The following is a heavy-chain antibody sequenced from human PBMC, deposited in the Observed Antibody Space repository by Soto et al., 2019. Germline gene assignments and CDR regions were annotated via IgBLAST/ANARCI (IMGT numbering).Heavy chain of an antibody. Sequence: EVQLAESGGDLVQPGGPLRLSCVGSGFTFSYYEMNWVRQVPGKGLERVAFISHTDRLTHYPDSVKGRFTISRYNAANSMYLKISSLRVEDIGVYYCARDTGRASADLWCQGALVSVSS. CDR1: GFTFSYYE. V-gene: IGHV3-48*03. D-gene: IGHD1-26*01. CDR2: ISHTDRLT. CDR3: ARDTGRASADL. J-gene: IGHJ5*02.